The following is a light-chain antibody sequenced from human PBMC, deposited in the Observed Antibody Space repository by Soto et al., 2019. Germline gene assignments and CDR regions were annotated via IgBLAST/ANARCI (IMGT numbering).Light chain of an antibody. V-gene: IGLV1-40*01. CDR2: GNN. CDR1: SSNIGAGYD. CDR3: QSYDSGLRGVV. J-gene: IGLJ2*01. Sequence: QSVLTQPPSVSGAPGQRVTMSCTGRSSNIGAGYDVHWYQQLPGAAPKLLIFGNNNRPSGVPDRFAGYKSGTSASLAITGLQAEDEADYYCQSYDSGLRGVVFGGGTKLTVL.